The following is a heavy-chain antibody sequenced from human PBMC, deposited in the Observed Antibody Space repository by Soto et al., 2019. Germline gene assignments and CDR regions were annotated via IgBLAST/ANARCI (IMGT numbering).Heavy chain of an antibody. V-gene: IGHV4-34*01. CDR2: INHSGST. Sequence: XATLSLTCAVYGGSFSGYDWSWIRQPPGKGLEWIGEINHSGSTNYNPSLKSRVTISVDTSKNQFSLKLSSVTAADTAVYYCERWKILGATGMDVWGQGTTVTVSS. D-gene: IGHD1-26*01. CDR1: GGSFSGYD. CDR3: ERWKILGATGMDV. J-gene: IGHJ6*02.